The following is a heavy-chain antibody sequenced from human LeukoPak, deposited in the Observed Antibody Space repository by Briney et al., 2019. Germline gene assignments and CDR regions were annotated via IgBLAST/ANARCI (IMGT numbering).Heavy chain of an antibody. J-gene: IGHJ4*02. D-gene: IGHD5-24*01. Sequence: SETLSLTCTVSGGSISSSSYYWGWIRQPPGKGLEWIGTIYYSGRTYYNPSLKSRVTISVDTSKNQFSLKLSSVTAADTAVYYCARLWSNGYNFDYWGQGTLVTVSS. CDR3: ARLWSNGYNFDY. CDR2: IYYSGRT. CDR1: GGSISSSSYY. V-gene: IGHV4-39*01.